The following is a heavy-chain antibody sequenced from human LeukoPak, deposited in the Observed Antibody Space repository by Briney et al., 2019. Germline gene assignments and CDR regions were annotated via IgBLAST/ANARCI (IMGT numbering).Heavy chain of an antibody. J-gene: IGHJ6*02. Sequence: PGGSLRLSCAASGFTFRSYSMNWVRQAPGKGLEWVCSITSSSSFIYHAESMKGRFTISRDNAKNSLYPQMNSLRAEDTAVYYCARDMPGRDCSGGSCYGYGLDVWGQGTTVIVSS. CDR3: ARDMPGRDCSGGSCYGYGLDV. D-gene: IGHD2-15*01. V-gene: IGHV3-21*01. CDR2: ITSSSSFI. CDR1: GFTFRSYS.